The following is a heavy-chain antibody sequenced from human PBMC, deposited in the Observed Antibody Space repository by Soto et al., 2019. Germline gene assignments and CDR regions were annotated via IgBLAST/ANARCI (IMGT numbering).Heavy chain of an antibody. Sequence: QVQLVESGGGVVQPGRSLRLSCAASGFTFSSYGMPWVRQAPGKGLEWVAVIWYDGSNKYYADSVKGRFTISRDNSKNTLYLQMNSLRAEDTAVYYCARNHEGLAGPAGMDVWGQGTTVTVSS. J-gene: IGHJ6*02. CDR2: IWYDGSNK. CDR1: GFTFSSYG. CDR3: ARNHEGLAGPAGMDV. V-gene: IGHV3-33*01. D-gene: IGHD3-10*01.